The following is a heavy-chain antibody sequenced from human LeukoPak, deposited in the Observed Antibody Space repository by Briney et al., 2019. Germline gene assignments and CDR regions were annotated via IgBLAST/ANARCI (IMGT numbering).Heavy chain of an antibody. Sequence: SETLSLTCTVSGGSISSGDYYWSWIRQPPGKGLEWIGYIYYSGSTCYNPSLKSRVTISVDTSKNQFSLKLSSVTAADTAVYYCAREVGEYCSGGSCRYYYGMDVWGKGTTVTVSS. V-gene: IGHV4-30-4*01. CDR1: GGSISSGDYY. J-gene: IGHJ6*04. CDR2: IYYSGST. D-gene: IGHD2-15*01. CDR3: AREVGEYCSGGSCRYYYGMDV.